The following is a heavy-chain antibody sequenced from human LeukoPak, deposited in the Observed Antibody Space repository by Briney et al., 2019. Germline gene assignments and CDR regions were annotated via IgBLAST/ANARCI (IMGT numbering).Heavy chain of an antibody. D-gene: IGHD4-17*01. Sequence: GGSLRLSCAASGFTFDSYGMHWVRQAPGKGLEWVAVISHDGSTIYYADSVEGRFTISRDNSDNTLFLQMNSLRAEDTALYYCAKDLTTVTENYFDYWGQGTLVTVSS. CDR3: AKDLTTVTENYFDY. J-gene: IGHJ4*02. CDR1: GFTFDSYG. CDR2: ISHDGSTI. V-gene: IGHV3-30*18.